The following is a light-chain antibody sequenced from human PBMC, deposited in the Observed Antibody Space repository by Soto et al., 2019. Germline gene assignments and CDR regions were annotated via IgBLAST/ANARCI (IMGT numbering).Light chain of an antibody. Sequence: EIVLTQSPGTLSLSPGERATLSCRARQSVSDNLAWYQQKPGQAPRLLIYGASNRATGIPDRFSGSGSGTDFTLTISRLEPEDFAVYYCQQRSNWPSWTFGQGTKVEIK. V-gene: IGKV3-11*01. CDR2: GAS. J-gene: IGKJ1*01. CDR3: QQRSNWPSWT. CDR1: QSVSDN.